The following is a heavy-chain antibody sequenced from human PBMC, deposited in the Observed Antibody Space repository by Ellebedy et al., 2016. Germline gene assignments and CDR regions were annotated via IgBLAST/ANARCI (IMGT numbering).Heavy chain of an antibody. CDR1: GYTFSGNH. D-gene: IGHD2-8*01. CDR3: AREYCTSGVCYWTYDY. Sequence: ASVKVSXXASGYTFSGNHIHWVRQAPGQGLEWMGWINPSSGATKYAQQFQGRVTMTRDTSINTAYMELSRLRSDDTAVFYCAREYCTSGVCYWTYDYWGQGTLVTVSS. V-gene: IGHV1-2*02. CDR2: INPSSGAT. J-gene: IGHJ4*02.